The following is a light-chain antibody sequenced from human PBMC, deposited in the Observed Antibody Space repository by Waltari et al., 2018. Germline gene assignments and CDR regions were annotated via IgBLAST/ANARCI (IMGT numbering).Light chain of an antibody. CDR1: QGVGKY. CDR2: HAS. J-gene: IGKJ1*01. CDR3: QKYDFLPAT. Sequence: EIVLTQSPGTLSLSPGERATLSCRASQGVGKYLAWYQQRPGQSPGLLLYHASLRATGIPDRFSGSGSGTDFSLTISRLEPEDFAVYYCQKYDFLPATFGQGTTVEIK. V-gene: IGKV3-20*01.